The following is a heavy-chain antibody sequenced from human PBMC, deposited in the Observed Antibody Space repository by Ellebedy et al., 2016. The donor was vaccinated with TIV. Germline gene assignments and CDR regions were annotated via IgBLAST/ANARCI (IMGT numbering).Heavy chain of an antibody. CDR2: ISSVAITT. CDR3: ARDMGRWLQFLAY. Sequence: GGSLRLSCAASGFTFTNYNMIWVRQAPGKGLEWISYISSVAITTDYADSVKGRFSISRDNAKTSVYLQMNSLRAEDTAVYYCARDMGRWLQFLAYWGQGTLVTVSS. CDR1: GFTFTNYN. V-gene: IGHV3-48*03. J-gene: IGHJ4*02. D-gene: IGHD5-24*01.